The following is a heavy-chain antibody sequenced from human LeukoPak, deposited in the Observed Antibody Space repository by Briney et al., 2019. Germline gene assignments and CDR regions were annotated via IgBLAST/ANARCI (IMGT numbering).Heavy chain of an antibody. CDR3: ARVLRSSGSYHFDY. Sequence: PSETLSLTCTVSGGSISSGGYSWSWIRQPPGRGLEGIGYIYHNGNTYYNPSLKSRVTISVDMSKNQFSLNLRSVTAADTAVYYCARVLRSSGSYHFDYWGQGTLVTVSS. V-gene: IGHV4-30-2*01. D-gene: IGHD3-10*01. CDR1: GGSISSGGYS. J-gene: IGHJ4*02. CDR2: IYHNGNT.